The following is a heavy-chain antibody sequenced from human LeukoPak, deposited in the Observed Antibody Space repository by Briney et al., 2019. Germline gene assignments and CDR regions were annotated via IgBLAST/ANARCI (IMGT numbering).Heavy chain of an antibody. CDR1: GFTFTDSY. J-gene: IGHJ5*02. D-gene: IGHD3-10*01. CDR3: ARDLVVRGRWSWFDP. CDR2: ISSGGRTI. Sequence: PGGSLRLSCAASGFTFTDSYMTWIRQAPGKGLEWISYISSGGRTIYYADFVKGRFTISRDNAKSSLDLQMNSLRPEDTAVYYCARDLVVRGRWSWFDPWGQGTLVTVSS. V-gene: IGHV3-11*04.